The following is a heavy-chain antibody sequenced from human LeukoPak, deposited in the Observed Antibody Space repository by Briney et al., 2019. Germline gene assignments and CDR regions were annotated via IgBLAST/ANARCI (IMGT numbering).Heavy chain of an antibody. J-gene: IGHJ2*01. D-gene: IGHD3-22*01. CDR1: GFTFSSYG. Sequence: GGSLRLSGAASGFTFSSYGRHWVRQAPGKGLVWVSLISGDGSNTIYADSVKGRFTISRDNAKNTMFLQMNSMRVEDTAVYYCAKRSKGGDSTGYYYYFDLWGRGTLVTVSS. V-gene: IGHV3-74*01. CDR3: AKRSKGGDSTGYYYYFDL. CDR2: ISGDGSNT.